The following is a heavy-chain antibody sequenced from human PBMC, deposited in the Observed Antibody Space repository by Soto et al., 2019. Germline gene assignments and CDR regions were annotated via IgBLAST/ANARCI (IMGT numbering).Heavy chain of an antibody. CDR1: GFTFTNYA. CDR2: ISGSGVNT. D-gene: IGHD1-26*01. V-gene: IGHV3-23*01. J-gene: IGHJ6*02. Sequence: EVQLLESGGGLVQPGGSLRLTCAVSGFTFTNYAMSWVRQALGKVLEWVSAISGSGVNTYYADSVKGRFTISRDNSKNTLYLQLNSLRVEHTALYYCARVLVGTPPRLDGMDVWGQGTTVTVSS. CDR3: ARVLVGTPPRLDGMDV.